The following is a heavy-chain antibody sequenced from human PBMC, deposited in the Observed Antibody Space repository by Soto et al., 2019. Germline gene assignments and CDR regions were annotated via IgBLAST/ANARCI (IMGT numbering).Heavy chain of an antibody. J-gene: IGHJ4*02. CDR2: MNPYNGNT. CDR1: GYSFTNYE. CDR3: ARGPGDLGYFDY. D-gene: IGHD3-10*01. V-gene: IGHV1-8*01. Sequence: ASVKVSCKASGYSFTNYEINWVRQAPGHGLEWMGWMNPYNGNTAYAQKFQGRVTMTRNTSINTAYMELNNMKSEDTAVYYCARGPGDLGYFDYWGQGALVTVSS.